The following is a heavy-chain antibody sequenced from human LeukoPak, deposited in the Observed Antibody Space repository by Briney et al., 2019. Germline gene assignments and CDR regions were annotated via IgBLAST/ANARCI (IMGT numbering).Heavy chain of an antibody. CDR2: INPNSGGT. V-gene: IGHV1-2*04. Sequence: ASVKVSCKASGYTFSDYFMHWVRQAPGQGLEWMGWINPNSGGTNYAQKFRGWVTMTRDTSISTAYMELSRLRSDDTAVYYCARDSSGWNTFDYWGQGTLVTVSS. CDR1: GYTFSDYF. J-gene: IGHJ4*02. D-gene: IGHD6-19*01. CDR3: ARDSSGWNTFDY.